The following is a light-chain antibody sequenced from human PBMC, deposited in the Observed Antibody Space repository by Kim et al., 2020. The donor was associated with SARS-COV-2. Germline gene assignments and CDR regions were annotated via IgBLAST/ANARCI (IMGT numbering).Light chain of an antibody. CDR1: INIF. CDR2: DAS. CDR3: QQFDTLPLT. Sequence: INIFLNWFQQKPGEAPKLLISDASSLETGLPSRFSGGGSGTYFTFTISSLQPGDVATYYCQQFDTLPLTFGGGTKVEIK. V-gene: IGKV1-33*01. J-gene: IGKJ4*01.